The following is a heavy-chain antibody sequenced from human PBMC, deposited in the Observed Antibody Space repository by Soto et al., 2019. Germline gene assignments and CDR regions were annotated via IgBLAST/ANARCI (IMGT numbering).Heavy chain of an antibody. V-gene: IGHV3-15*01. J-gene: IGHJ3*02. D-gene: IGHD5-18*01. CDR1: GFTFSNAW. CDR3: TTGRYSYGYAFAI. Sequence: GGSLRLCCAASGFTFSNAWMSWVRQAPGKGLEWVGRIKSKTDGGTTDYAAPVKGRFTISRDDSKNTLYLQMNSLKTEDTAVYYCTTGRYSYGYAFAIWGQGTMVTVSS. CDR2: IKSKTDGGTT.